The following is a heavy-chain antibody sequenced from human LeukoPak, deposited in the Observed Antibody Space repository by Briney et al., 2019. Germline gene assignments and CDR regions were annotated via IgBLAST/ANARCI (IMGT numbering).Heavy chain of an antibody. CDR2: IYYTGSP. V-gene: IGHV4-39*07. D-gene: IGHD3-10*01. CDR3: VRSFRYNWFDP. Sequence: SETLSLTCAVYGGSFSSFYWAWIRQPPGKGLEWIGSIYYTGSPYYNPSLKNRVTISLDTSKNQFSLKLSSVTAADTAVYYCVRSFRYNWFDPWGQGTLVTVSS. CDR1: GGSFSSFY. J-gene: IGHJ5*02.